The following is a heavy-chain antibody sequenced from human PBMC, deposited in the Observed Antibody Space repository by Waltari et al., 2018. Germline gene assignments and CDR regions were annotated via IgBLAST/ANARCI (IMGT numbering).Heavy chain of an antibody. V-gene: IGHV3-33*01. CDR2: IWYDGSNK. J-gene: IGHJ3*02. CDR3: ARDSKAFDI. Sequence: FTFSSYGMHWVRQAPGKGLEWVAVIWYDGSNKYYADSVKGRFTISRDNAKNSLYLQMNSLRAEDTAVYYCARDSKAFDIWGQGTMVTVSS. CDR1: FTFSSYG.